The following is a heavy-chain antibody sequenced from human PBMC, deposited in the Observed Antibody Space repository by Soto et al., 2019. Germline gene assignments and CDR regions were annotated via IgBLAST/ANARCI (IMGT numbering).Heavy chain of an antibody. J-gene: IGHJ5*02. V-gene: IGHV1-18*01. D-gene: IGHD6-19*01. CDR1: GYTFTSYG. CDR3: ARVVAVAGTDWFDP. CDR2: ISAYNGNT. Sequence: ASVKVSCKSSGYTFTSYGISCVRQAPGQGLEWMGWISAYNGNTNYAQKLQGRVTMTTDTSTSTAYMELRSLRSDDTAVYYCARVVAVAGTDWFDPWGQGTLVTVSS.